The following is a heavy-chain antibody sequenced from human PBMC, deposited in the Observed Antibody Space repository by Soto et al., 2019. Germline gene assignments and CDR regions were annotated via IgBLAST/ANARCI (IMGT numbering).Heavy chain of an antibody. D-gene: IGHD1-20*01. CDR2: ISSSGGST. V-gene: IGHV3-64*04. J-gene: IGHJ4*02. CDR3: AKILYFNYYFDY. Sequence: PGGSLRLSCAASGFTFSNYEMHWVRQAPGKGLEYVSGISSSGGSTDYADSVKGRFTISRDNSKNTLYLQMNSLRAEDTAVYYCAKILYFNYYFDYWGQGTLVTVSS. CDR1: GFTFSNYE.